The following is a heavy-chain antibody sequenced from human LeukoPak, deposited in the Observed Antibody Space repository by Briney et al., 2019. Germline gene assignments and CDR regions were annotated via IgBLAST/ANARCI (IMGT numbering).Heavy chain of an antibody. J-gene: IGHJ4*02. CDR2: ISHSGST. CDR1: GGSFTAYY. V-gene: IGHV4-34*01. D-gene: IGHD5-18*01. Sequence: PSETLSLTCGVYGGSFTAYYWTWIRQSPGKGLEWIGGISHSGSTDYNPSLKSRVTISVDTSKNQFSLKLSSVTAADTAVYYCARTRGYSYGPSDYWGQGTLVTVSS. CDR3: ARTRGYSYGPSDY.